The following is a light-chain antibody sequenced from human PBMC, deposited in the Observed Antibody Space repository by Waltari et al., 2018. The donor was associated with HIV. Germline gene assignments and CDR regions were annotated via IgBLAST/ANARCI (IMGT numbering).Light chain of an antibody. CDR2: EVS. Sequence: QSALTQPASVSGSPGQSITIPCTGTSRDVGGYNYVSWYQQHPGKAPKLMFYEVSNRPSGVSNRFSGSKSGNTASLTISVLQAEDEADYYCTSYTSSSTYVFGTGTKVTVL. CDR1: SRDVGGYNY. J-gene: IGLJ1*01. CDR3: TSYTSSSTYV. V-gene: IGLV2-14*01.